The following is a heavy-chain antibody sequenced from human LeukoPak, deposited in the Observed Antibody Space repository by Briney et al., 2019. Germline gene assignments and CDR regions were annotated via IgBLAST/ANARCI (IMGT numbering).Heavy chain of an antibody. J-gene: IGHJ4*02. Sequence: GGSLRLSCAASGFTFDDYAMHWVRQAPGKGLEWVSLISWDGGSTYYADSVKGRFTISRDNSKNSLYLRMNSLRAEDTALYYCAKDSTRGSSWDFDYWGQGTLVTVSS. CDR2: ISWDGGST. D-gene: IGHD6-6*01. CDR3: AKDSTRGSSWDFDY. CDR1: GFTFDDYA. V-gene: IGHV3-43D*03.